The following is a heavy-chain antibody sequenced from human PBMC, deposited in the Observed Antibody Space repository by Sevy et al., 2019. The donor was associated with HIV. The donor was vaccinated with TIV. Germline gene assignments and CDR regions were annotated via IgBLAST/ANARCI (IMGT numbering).Heavy chain of an antibody. Sequence: GGSLRLSCSASGFTFSNYAMHWVRQAPGKGLEYVSGLSSDNAGSTYYADSVNGRFTISRDNSKNTLYLQMSSLRTEDTAVYYCVKDRIETILWSKGDWFEPWGQGTLVTVSS. D-gene: IGHD3-9*01. J-gene: IGHJ5*02. CDR3: VKDRIETILWSKGDWFEP. CDR2: LSSDNAGST. CDR1: GFTFSNYA. V-gene: IGHV3-64D*06.